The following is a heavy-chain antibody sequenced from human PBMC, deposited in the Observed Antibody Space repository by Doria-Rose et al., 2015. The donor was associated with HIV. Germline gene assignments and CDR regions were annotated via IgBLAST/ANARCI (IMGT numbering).Heavy chain of an antibody. CDR2: IIPVLGVA. D-gene: IGHD2-2*01. CDR1: GTTFTMYA. V-gene: IGHV1-69*04. Sequence: PGSSVKISCKASGTTFTMYAINWVRQAPGQGPEWMGRIIPVLGVANYAQKFQARITITADDSTSTSYMELTTLRSDDTAIYYCARIPPFSTSYYFDYWGQGTLVTVSS. J-gene: IGHJ4*02. CDR3: ARIPPFSTSYYFDY.